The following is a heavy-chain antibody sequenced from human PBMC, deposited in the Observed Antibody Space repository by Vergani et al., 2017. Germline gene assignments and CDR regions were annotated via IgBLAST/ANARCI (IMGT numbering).Heavy chain of an antibody. D-gene: IGHD3-10*01. CDR2: ISGSGGST. CDR3: ANLPSYYYGSGSYYRGVDY. V-gene: IGHV3-23*01. CDR1: GFTFSSYA. J-gene: IGHJ4*02. Sequence: EVQLLESGGGLVQPGGSLRLSCAASGFTFSSYAMSWVRQAPGKGLEWVSAISGSGGSTYYADSVKGRFTISRDNSKNTLYLQMNSLRAEDTAVYYCANLPSYYYGSGSYYRGVDYWGQGTLVTVSS.